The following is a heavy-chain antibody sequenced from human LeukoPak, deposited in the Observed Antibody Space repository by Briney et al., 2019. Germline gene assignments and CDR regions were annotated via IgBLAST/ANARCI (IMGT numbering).Heavy chain of an antibody. CDR3: ARGGPYYGSGSYSAFDY. Sequence: GGSLRLSCAASGFTFSSYSMNWVRQAPGKGLEWVSSISSSSSYIYYADSVKGRFTISRDNAKNSLYLQMNSLRVEDTAVYYCARGGPYYGSGSYSAFDYWGQGTLVIVSS. J-gene: IGHJ4*02. CDR2: ISSSSSYI. D-gene: IGHD3-10*01. V-gene: IGHV3-21*01. CDR1: GFTFSSYS.